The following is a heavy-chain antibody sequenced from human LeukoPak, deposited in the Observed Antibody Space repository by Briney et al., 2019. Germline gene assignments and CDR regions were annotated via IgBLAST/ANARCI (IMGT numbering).Heavy chain of an antibody. V-gene: IGHV3-7*01. J-gene: IGHJ4*02. CDR1: GFNFTKTW. CDR3: TNMDS. CDR2: IDREGSAK. D-gene: IGHD2-2*03. Sequence: GGSLRLSCAASGFNFTKTWMTWVRQAPGTGLEWVANIDREGSAKYYVDSVKGRFTISRDNAKNSLNLQMSLLRADDTAVYYCTNMDSWGQGTLVTVSS.